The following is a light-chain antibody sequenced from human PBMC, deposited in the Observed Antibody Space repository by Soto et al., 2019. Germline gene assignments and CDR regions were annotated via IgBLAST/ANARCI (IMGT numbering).Light chain of an antibody. J-gene: IGKJ1*01. CDR2: DAS. CDR1: QSISYW. CDR3: QQYNTYWT. V-gene: IGKV1-5*01. Sequence: DIQMTQSPSTLSASVGDRVTITCRASQSISYWLAWYQQKPGKAPKVLIYDASSLESGVPSRFSGSGSGTEFTLTINSLQPDDLETYYCQQYNTYWTFGQGTKVDIK.